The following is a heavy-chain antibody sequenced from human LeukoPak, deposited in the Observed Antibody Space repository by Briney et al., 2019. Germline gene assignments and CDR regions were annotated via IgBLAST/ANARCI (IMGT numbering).Heavy chain of an antibody. J-gene: IGHJ4*02. CDR1: GYTFTSYY. CDR2: INPSGGST. V-gene: IGHV1-46*01. D-gene: IGHD3-22*01. CDR3: TRDGTHYYDSSGYSGYFDY. Sequence: ASAKVSCKASGYTFTSYYIHWVRQAPGQGLEWMGIINPSGGSTSYAQKFQGRVTMTRDTSTSTVYMELSSLRSEDTAVYYCTRDGTHYYDSSGYSGYFDYWGQGTLVTVSS.